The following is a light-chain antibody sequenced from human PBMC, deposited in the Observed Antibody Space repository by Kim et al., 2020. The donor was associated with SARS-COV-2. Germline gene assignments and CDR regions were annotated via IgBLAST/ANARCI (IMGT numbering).Light chain of an antibody. J-gene: IGKJ2*01. CDR3: QQGYNTRRT. V-gene: IGKV1-39*01. CDR1: QSISTY. CDR2: DAA. Sequence: DIQMTQSPSSLSASVGDSVIITCRASQSISTYLNWYQQKPGKAPKLLIYDAATLQSGVPSRFSGSGSATDFTLTISSLQPEDFAAYYCQQGYNTRRTFGRGTKLAI.